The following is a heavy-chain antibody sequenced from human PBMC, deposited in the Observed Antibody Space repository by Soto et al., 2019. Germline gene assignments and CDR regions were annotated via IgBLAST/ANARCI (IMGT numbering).Heavy chain of an antibody. Sequence: PSETLSLTCTVSGASIDNCYWGGIRQPPGKGLEWIGYIYYSGSATYKPSLKSRVTISVDTSRNQFSLRLRSVTAADTAVYYCARDVGYSSLAYHGMDVWGQGTTVTVSS. D-gene: IGHD6-13*01. CDR1: GASIDNCY. J-gene: IGHJ6*02. CDR2: IYYSGSA. V-gene: IGHV4-59*01. CDR3: ARDVGYSSLAYHGMDV.